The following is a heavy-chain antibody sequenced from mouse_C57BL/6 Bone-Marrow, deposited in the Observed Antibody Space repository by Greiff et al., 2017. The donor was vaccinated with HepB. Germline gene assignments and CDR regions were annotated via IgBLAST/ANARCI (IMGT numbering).Heavy chain of an antibody. J-gene: IGHJ2*01. Sequence: EVQLVESGGGLVQPGGSLKLSCAASGFTFSDYYMYWVRQTPEKRLEWVAYISNGGGSTYYPDTVKGRFTISRDNAKNTLYLQMSRLKSEDTAMYYCAREGYSNYYFDYWGQGTTLTVSS. V-gene: IGHV5-12*01. CDR3: AREGYSNYYFDY. CDR2: ISNGGGST. CDR1: GFTFSDYY. D-gene: IGHD2-5*01.